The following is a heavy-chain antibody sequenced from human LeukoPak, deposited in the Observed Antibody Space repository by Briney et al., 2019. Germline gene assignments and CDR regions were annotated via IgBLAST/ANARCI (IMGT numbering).Heavy chain of an antibody. D-gene: IGHD3-10*01. CDR1: GYSFTNYW. CDR3: ARLPSYVSGIYDMDV. J-gene: IGHJ6*02. V-gene: IGHV5-51*01. Sequence: PGESLKISCKGSGYSFTNYWIGWVRQMPGKGLEWMGIIYPGDSDTRYSPSFQGQVTISADKSISTAYLQWSSLKASDTAMYYCARLPSYVSGIYDMDVWGQGTTVTVSS. CDR2: IYPGDSDT.